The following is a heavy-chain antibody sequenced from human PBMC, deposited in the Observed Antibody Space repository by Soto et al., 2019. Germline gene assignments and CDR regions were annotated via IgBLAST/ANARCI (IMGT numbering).Heavy chain of an antibody. V-gene: IGHV6-1*01. D-gene: IGHD5-18*01. Sequence: SQTLSLTCAISGDSVSSNSAAWNWIRQSPSRGLEWLGRTYYRSKWYNDYAVSVKSRITINPDTSKNQFSLQLNSVTPEDTAVYYCARDVTAMVTYYYYYGMDVWGQGTTVTVSS. CDR3: ARDVTAMVTYYYYYGMDV. CDR1: GDSVSSNSAA. CDR2: TYYRSKWYN. J-gene: IGHJ6*02.